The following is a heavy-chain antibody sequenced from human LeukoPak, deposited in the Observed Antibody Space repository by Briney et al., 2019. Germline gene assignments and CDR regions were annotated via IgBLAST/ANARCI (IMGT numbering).Heavy chain of an antibody. CDR3: ARHYYYDSSGCYPRTPKNWFDP. J-gene: IGHJ5*02. CDR1: GYSFTSYW. Sequence: GESLKISCKGSGYSFTSYWIGWVRQMPGKGLEWMGIIYPGDSDTRYSPSFQGQVTISADKSISTAYLQWSSLKASDTAMYYCARHYYYDSSGCYPRTPKNWFDPWGQGTLVTVSS. D-gene: IGHD3-22*01. CDR2: IYPGDSDT. V-gene: IGHV5-51*01.